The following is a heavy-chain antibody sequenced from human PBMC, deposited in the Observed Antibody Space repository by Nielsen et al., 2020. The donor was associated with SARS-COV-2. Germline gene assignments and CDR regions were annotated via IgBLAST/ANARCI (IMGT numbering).Heavy chain of an antibody. CDR3: ARSSSGYGLFDY. Sequence: SETLSLTCAVSGGSISSGGYSWSWIRQPPGKGLEWIGYIYHSGSTYYNPSLKSRVTISVDRSKNQFSLKLSSVTAADTAVYYCARSSSGYGLFDYWGQGTLVTVSS. CDR2: IYHSGST. D-gene: IGHD5-12*01. J-gene: IGHJ4*02. V-gene: IGHV4-30-2*01. CDR1: GGSISSGGYS.